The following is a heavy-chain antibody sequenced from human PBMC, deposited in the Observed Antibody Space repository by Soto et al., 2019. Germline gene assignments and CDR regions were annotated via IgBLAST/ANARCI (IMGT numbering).Heavy chain of an antibody. J-gene: IGHJ4*02. V-gene: IGHV3-7*05. CDR1: GFTFSSYW. CDR2: IKQDGSEK. Sequence: GGSLRLSCAASGFTFSSYWMSWVRQAPGKGLEWVANIKQDGSEKYYVDSVKGRFTISRDNAKNSLYLQMNSLRAEDTAVYYCARERNYYDSSGYPGFLFDYWGQGTLVTVSS. CDR3: ARERNYYDSSGYPGFLFDY. D-gene: IGHD3-22*01.